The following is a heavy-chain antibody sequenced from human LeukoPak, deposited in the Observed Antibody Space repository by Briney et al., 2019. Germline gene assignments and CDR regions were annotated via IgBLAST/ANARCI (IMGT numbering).Heavy chain of an antibody. CDR1: GFTFSSYS. D-gene: IGHD2-15*01. CDR2: ISSSSSYI. V-gene: IGHV3-21*01. Sequence: KAGGSLRLSCAASGFTFSSYSMNWVRQAPGKGLEWVSSISSSSSYIYYADSVKGRFTISRDNAKNSLYLQMNSLRAEDTAVYYCARDGFRSRSGGFDYWGQGTLVTVSS. CDR3: ARDGFRSRSGGFDY. J-gene: IGHJ4*02.